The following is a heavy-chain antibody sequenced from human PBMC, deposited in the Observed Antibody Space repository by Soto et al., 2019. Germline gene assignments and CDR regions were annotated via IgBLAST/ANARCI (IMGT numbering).Heavy chain of an antibody. J-gene: IGHJ4*02. CDR3: ALDANYYDSSGLDY. CDR1: GGTFSSYT. D-gene: IGHD3-22*01. V-gene: IGHV1-69*02. Sequence: QVQLVQSGAEVKKPGSSVKVSCKASGGTFSSYTISWVRQAPGQGLEWMGRIIPILGIANHAQKFQGRVTITADKSTSTAYMELSSLRSEDTAVYYCALDANYYDSSGLDYWGQGTLVTVSS. CDR2: IIPILGIA.